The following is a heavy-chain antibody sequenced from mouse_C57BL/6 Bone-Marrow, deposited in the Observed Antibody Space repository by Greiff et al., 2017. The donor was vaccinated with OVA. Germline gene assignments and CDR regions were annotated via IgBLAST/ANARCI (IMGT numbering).Heavy chain of an antibody. D-gene: IGHD6-1*01. CDR2: ISDGGSYT. CDR1: GFTFSSYA. CDR3: ARRSGLFDY. Sequence: EVHLVESGGGLVKPGGSLKLSCAASGFTFSSYAMSWVRQTPEKRLEWVATISDGGSYTYYPDNVKGRFTISRDNAKNNLYLQMSHLKSEDTAMYYCARRSGLFDYWGQGTTLTVSA. J-gene: IGHJ2*01. V-gene: IGHV5-4*03.